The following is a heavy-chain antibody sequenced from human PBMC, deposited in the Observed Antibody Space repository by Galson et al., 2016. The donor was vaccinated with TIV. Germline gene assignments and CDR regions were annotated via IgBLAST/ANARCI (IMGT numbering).Heavy chain of an antibody. CDR2: IKQDGSEK. D-gene: IGHD6-13*01. Sequence: SLRLSCAASGFTFSSYWMSWVRQAPGKGLEWVANIKQDGSEKYYVDSVKGRFTISRDNAENSLFLQMNSLRAEDRAVYYCARDFPPGYGSSFNDYWGQGTLVTVSS. CDR3: ARDFPPGYGSSFNDY. J-gene: IGHJ4*02. V-gene: IGHV3-7*01. CDR1: GFTFSSYW.